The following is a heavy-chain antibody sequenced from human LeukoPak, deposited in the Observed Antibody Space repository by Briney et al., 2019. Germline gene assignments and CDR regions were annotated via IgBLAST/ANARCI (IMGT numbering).Heavy chain of an antibody. V-gene: IGHV1-24*01. D-gene: IGHD3-22*01. CDR2: FDPEDGET. CDR3: ATDISRSGYYYAEDS. CDR1: GYTLTELS. J-gene: IGHJ4*02. Sequence: GASVKVSCKVSGYTLTELSMHWVRQAPGNGLEWMGGFDPEDGETIYARKFQGRVTMTEDTSTDTAYMELSSLRSEDTAVYYCATDISRSGYYYAEDSWGQGTLVTVSS.